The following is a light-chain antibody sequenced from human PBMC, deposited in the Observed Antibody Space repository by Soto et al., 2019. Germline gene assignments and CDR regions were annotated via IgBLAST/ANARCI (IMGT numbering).Light chain of an antibody. CDR2: GES. Sequence: DIQMTQSPSSLYPSVEDRVTITGRASQGINNYLAWYLQKPGKLPKLMIYGESTFQSAVPSRFSRSGSGTDFTLSISSLQPEDVATYYCQEHNSASPVTFGPGTKV. J-gene: IGKJ3*01. CDR1: QGINNY. CDR3: QEHNSASPVT. V-gene: IGKV1-27*01.